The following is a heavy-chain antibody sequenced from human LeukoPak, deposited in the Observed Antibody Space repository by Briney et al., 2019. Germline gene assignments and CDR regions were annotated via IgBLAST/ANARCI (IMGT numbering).Heavy chain of an antibody. V-gene: IGHV1-69*13. Sequence: GASVKVSCKASGYTFTGYYMHWVRQAPGQGLEWMGGIMPLLNTVNYAQRFQGRLTITADESTSTVYMELSSLISEDTALYYCARRPGPWGQGTLVTVSS. CDR1: GYTFTGYY. D-gene: IGHD1-14*01. J-gene: IGHJ5*02. CDR2: IMPLLNTV. CDR3: ARRPGP.